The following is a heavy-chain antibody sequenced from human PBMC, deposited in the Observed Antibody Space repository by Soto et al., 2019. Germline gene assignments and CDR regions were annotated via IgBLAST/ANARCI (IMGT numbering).Heavy chain of an antibody. J-gene: IGHJ4*02. CDR1: GYGFTTYG. CDR2: ISSHNGNT. D-gene: IGHD1-1*01. V-gene: IGHV1-18*01. CDR3: SRWRYGDY. Sequence: QVHLVQSGAEVKKPGASVKVSCKGSGYGFTTYGITWVRQSPGQGLEWMAWISSHNGNTNYAQKLQGTVTVTRYTSTSTAYMELRSLRSDDTAVYYCSRWRYGDYWGQGAMVTVSS.